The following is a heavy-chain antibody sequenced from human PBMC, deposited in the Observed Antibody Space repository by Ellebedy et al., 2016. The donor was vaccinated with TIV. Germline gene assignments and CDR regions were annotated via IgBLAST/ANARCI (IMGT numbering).Heavy chain of an antibody. CDR2: IRGRANSYAT. J-gene: IGHJ6*02. CDR3: ARSGTTFQYYYGMDV. Sequence: GESLKISCAVSGITVSDNYVSWVRHTSGKGLEWVGRIRGRANSYATAYGSSVKGRFTISRDDSKNTAYLQMNSLKTEDTAVYYCARSGTTFQYYYGMDVWGQGTTVTVSS. D-gene: IGHD1-1*01. CDR1: GITVSDNY. V-gene: IGHV3-73*01.